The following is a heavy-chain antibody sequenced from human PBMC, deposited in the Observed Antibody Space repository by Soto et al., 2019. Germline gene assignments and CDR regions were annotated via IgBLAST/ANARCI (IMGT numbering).Heavy chain of an antibody. CDR2: ISAYNGNT. J-gene: IGHJ3*02. CDR3: ARVRGWYVRDAFDI. CDR1: GYTFTNYG. V-gene: IGHV1-18*01. Sequence: ASVKVSCKASGYTFTNYGITWVRQAPGQGLEWMGWISAYNGNTHYTQRLQGRVTMTTDTSTSTAYMELRGLRSDDTAVYYCARVRGWYVRDAFDIWGQGTMVTVSS. D-gene: IGHD6-19*01.